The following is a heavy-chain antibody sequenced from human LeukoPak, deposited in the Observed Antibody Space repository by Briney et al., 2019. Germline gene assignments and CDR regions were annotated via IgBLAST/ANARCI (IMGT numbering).Heavy chain of an antibody. Sequence: ASVKVSCKASGYTFTSYDINWVRQATGQGLEWMGWMNPNSGNTGYAQKFQGRVTMTRNTSISTAYMELSSLRSEDTAVYYCARDRYSSSWYPNYYYYYMDVWGKGTTVTVSS. CDR2: MNPNSGNT. CDR1: GYTFTSYD. CDR3: ARDRYSSSWYPNYYYYYMDV. V-gene: IGHV1-8*01. J-gene: IGHJ6*03. D-gene: IGHD6-13*01.